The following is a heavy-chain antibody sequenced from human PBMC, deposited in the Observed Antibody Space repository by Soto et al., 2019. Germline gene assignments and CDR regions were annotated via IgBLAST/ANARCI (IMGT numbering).Heavy chain of an antibody. CDR3: AKNDVPPAGTYDY. CDR2: ISTSGGAT. J-gene: IGHJ4*02. V-gene: IGHV3-23*01. D-gene: IGHD1-7*01. CDR1: GFTFSNYA. Sequence: GGSLRLSCGASGFTFSNYAMTWIRQALGKGLEWVSAISTSGGATYYADSVKGRFTISRDNSKNTLYLQMNSLRAEDTAIYYCAKNDVPPAGTYDYWGQGALVTVSS.